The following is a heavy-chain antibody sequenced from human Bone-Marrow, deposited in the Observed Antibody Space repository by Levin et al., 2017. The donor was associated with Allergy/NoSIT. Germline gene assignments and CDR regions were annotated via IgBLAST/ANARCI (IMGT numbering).Heavy chain of an antibody. D-gene: IGHD5-24*01. CDR3: AKVAQMTTITNYGMDV. CDR2: ISYDGSYK. CDR1: GFTFRSYA. J-gene: IGHJ6*02. V-gene: IGHV3-30*18. Sequence: GGSLRLSCAASGFTFRSYAMHWVRQAPGEGLDWVAVISYDGSYKQYGDSVKGRFTISRDNSKNTMYLQMNSLRAEDTAVYHCAKVAQMTTITNYGMDVWGQGTTVTVSS.